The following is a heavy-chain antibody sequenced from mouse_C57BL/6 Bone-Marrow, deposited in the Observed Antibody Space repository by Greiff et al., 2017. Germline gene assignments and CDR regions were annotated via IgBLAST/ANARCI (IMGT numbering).Heavy chain of an antibody. V-gene: IGHV1-80*01. J-gene: IGHJ2*01. Sequence: QVQLQQSGAELVKPGASVKISCKASGFAFSSYWMTWVQQRPGKGLEWIGQIYPGGGDTNYNDKFKGKATLTADNSSSTAYMQHSSLSAGECDVYYCIITTVDYWGQGTTLTVSS. CDR2: IYPGGGDT. CDR1: GFAFSSYW. CDR3: IITTVDY. D-gene: IGHD1-1*01.